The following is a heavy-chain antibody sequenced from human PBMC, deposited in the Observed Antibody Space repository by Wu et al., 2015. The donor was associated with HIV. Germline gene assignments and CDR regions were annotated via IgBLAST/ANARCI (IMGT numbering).Heavy chain of an antibody. CDR3: TRDELFRVDDAFDM. J-gene: IGHJ3*02. V-gene: IGHV1-18*01. CDR1: GYTFSSYG. CDR2: TNVNTGGT. D-gene: IGHD3-10*01. Sequence: QVQLVQSGVEVKKPGASVKVSCKASGYTFSSYGISWVRQAPGQNFEWMGWTNVNTGGTNYAPKFQGRVTMTRDTSISTAYIELSGLTSDDTAVYYCTRDELFRVDDAFDMWGQGTLVTVSS.